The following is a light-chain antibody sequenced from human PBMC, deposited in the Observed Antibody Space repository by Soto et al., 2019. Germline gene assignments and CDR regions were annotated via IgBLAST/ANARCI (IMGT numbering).Light chain of an antibody. J-gene: IGLJ3*02. CDR1: SGSVASDY. CDR3: QSFDATTWV. CDR2: EDN. Sequence: NFMLTQPHSVSDSPGKTVTISCSRSSGSVASDYVQWFQQRPGSAPTTVIYEDNQRPSGVPDRFSGSIDSSSNSASLTISGLKTEDEAAYYCQSFDATTWVFGGGTKLTVL. V-gene: IGLV6-57*04.